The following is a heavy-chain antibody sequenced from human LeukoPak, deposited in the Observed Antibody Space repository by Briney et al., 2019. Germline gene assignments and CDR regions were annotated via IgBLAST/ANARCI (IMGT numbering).Heavy chain of an antibody. D-gene: IGHD5-18*01. CDR2: ISYDGGNQ. CDR3: ARDETKSGYSYGTSPFDY. J-gene: IGHJ4*02. V-gene: IGHV3-30*04. CDR1: GFTFSSSA. Sequence: GKSLRLSCAASGFTFSSSAMHWVRQGPDKGLEWVALISYDGGNQYYADSVRGRFTISRDNSKSTLYLQMNSLRAEDAAIYYCARDETKSGYSYGTSPFDYWGQGTLVTVSS.